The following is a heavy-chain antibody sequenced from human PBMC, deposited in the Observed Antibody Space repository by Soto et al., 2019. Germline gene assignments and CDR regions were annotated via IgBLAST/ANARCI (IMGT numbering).Heavy chain of an antibody. J-gene: IGHJ4*02. CDR3: ASLSYGDYVHFDY. CDR1: GGSISSSSYY. D-gene: IGHD4-17*01. V-gene: IGHV4-39*01. Sequence: SETLSLTCTVSGGSISSSSYYWGWIRQPPGKGLEWIGSIYYSGSTYYNPSLKSRVTISVDTSKNQFSLKLSSVTAADTAVYYCASLSYGDYVHFDYWGQGTLVTVSS. CDR2: IYYSGST.